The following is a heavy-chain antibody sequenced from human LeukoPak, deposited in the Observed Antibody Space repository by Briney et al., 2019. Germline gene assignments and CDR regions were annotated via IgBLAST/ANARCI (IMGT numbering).Heavy chain of an antibody. Sequence: GESLKVSCKGSGYIFTNYWIGWVRQMPGKGLEWMGIIYPRDSDTRYSPSFQGQVTISVDKSISTAYLQWRSLKASDTAMYFCARRESKLGIDSWGQGTLVTVSS. CDR1: GYIFTNYW. V-gene: IGHV5-51*01. CDR2: IYPRDSDT. CDR3: ARRESKLGIDS. J-gene: IGHJ5*01. D-gene: IGHD7-27*01.